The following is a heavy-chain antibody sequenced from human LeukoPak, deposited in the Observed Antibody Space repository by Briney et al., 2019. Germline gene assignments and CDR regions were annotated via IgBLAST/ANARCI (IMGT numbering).Heavy chain of an antibody. CDR2: IYYSGST. J-gene: IGHJ4*02. D-gene: IGHD1-26*01. V-gene: IGHV4-39*07. Sequence: SETLSLTCTVSGGSISSSIYYWGWIRQSPGKGLEWIGSIYYSGSTYYNPSLKSRITTSVDTSKNQFSLKLSSVTAADTAVYYCATEKGSCSLFGNWGQGTLVTVSS. CDR1: GGSISSSIYY. CDR3: ATEKGSCSLFGN.